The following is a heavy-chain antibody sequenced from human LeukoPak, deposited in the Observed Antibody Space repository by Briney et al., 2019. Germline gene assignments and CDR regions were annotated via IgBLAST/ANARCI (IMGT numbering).Heavy chain of an antibody. CDR1: GFTFDDYA. CDR2: ISWNSGSI. CDR3: AKDKSRFLEWLSFDY. D-gene: IGHD3-3*01. Sequence: GGSLRLSCAASGFTFDDYAMHWVRQAPGKGLEWVSGISWNSGSIGYADSVKGRFTISRVNAKNSLYLQMNSLRAEDMALYYCAKDKSRFLEWLSFDYWGQGTLVTVSS. V-gene: IGHV3-9*03. J-gene: IGHJ4*02.